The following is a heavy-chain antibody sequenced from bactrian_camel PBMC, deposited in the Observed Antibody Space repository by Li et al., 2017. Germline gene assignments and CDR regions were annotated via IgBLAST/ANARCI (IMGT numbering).Heavy chain of an antibody. CDR3: ATTMIGLYYNDYVTPFAS. D-gene: IGHD4*01. CDR2: LEHSGVA. J-gene: IGHJ6*01. V-gene: IGHV3S55*01. Sequence: HVQLVESGGGSVQAGGSLRLACGASGFTFSSYSMAWFRQTPGKEREGVAALEHSGVATYAPSVKGRFTISIDDAKNTLYLQMNSLKPEDTAMYYCATTMIGLYYNDYVTPFASWGQGTQVTVS. CDR1: GFTFSSYS.